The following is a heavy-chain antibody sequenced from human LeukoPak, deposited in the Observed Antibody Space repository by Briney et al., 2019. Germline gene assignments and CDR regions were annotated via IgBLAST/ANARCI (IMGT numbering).Heavy chain of an antibody. D-gene: IGHD6-13*01. CDR3: ARDVAAAGPTNDAFDI. Sequence: SETLSLTCTVSGGSISSYYWSWIRQPPGKGLEWIGSIYYSGSTYYNPSLKSRVTISVDTSKNQFSLKLSSVTAADTAVYYCARDVAAAGPTNDAFDIWGQGTMVTVSS. CDR1: GGSISSYY. V-gene: IGHV4-39*07. J-gene: IGHJ3*02. CDR2: IYYSGST.